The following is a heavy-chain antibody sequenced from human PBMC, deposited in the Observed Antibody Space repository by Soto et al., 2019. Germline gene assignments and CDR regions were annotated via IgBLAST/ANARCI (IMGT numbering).Heavy chain of an antibody. J-gene: IGHJ3*02. V-gene: IGHV3-21*01. D-gene: IGHD3-22*01. CDR2: ISSSSSYI. CDR3: ARDLGYYDSSGRRSAFDI. CDR1: GFTFSSYS. Sequence: GGSLRLSCAASGFTFSSYSMNWVRQAPGKGLEWVSSISSSSSYIYYADSVKGRFTISRDNAKNSLYLQMNSLRAEDTAVYYCARDLGYYDSSGRRSAFDIWGQGTMVPVSS.